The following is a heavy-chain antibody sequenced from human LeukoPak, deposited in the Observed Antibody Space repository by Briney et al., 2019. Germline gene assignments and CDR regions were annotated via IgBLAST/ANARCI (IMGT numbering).Heavy chain of an antibody. CDR3: RDPFDY. CDR2: ISSDSNYI. CDR1: GFSFSTFS. J-gene: IGHJ4*02. Sequence: GGSLRLSCAASGFSFSTFSINWVRQSPGKGLEWVSSISSDSNYIYYANSVKGRFTISRGNSKNTLYLQMNSLRAEDTAVYYCRDPFDYWGQGTLVTVSS. V-gene: IGHV3-21*01.